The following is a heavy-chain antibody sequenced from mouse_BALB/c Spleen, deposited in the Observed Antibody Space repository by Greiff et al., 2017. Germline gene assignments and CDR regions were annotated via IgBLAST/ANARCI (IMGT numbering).Heavy chain of an antibody. CDR2: IRNKANGYTT. J-gene: IGHJ1*01. D-gene: IGHD2-3*01. Sequence: EVQLQESGGGLVQPGGSLRLSCATSGFTFTDYYMSWVRQPPGKALEWLGFIRNKANGYTTEYSASVKGRFTISRDNSQSILYLQMNTLRAEDSATYYCARDDGYWYFDVWGAGTTVTVSS. V-gene: IGHV7-3*02. CDR1: GFTFTDYY. CDR3: ARDDGYWYFDV.